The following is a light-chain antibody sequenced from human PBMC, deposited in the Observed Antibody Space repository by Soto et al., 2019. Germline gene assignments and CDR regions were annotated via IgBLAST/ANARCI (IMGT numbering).Light chain of an antibody. V-gene: IGLV2-23*02. CDR2: EVS. J-gene: IGLJ2*01. CDR1: SSDVGSYNL. CDR3: CSYAGSSTLV. Sequence: QSVLTQPASVSGSPGQSITISCTGTSSDVGSYNLVSWYQQHPGKAPKLMIYEVSKRPSGVSNRFSGSKSGNTASLTISVLQAEDEADYYCCSYAGSSTLVFGGGTKLTVL.